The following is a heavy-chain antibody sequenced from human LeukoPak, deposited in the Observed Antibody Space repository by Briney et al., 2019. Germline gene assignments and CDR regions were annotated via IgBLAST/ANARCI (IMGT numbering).Heavy chain of an antibody. V-gene: IGHV4-34*01. CDR2: INHSGST. CDR1: GGSFSGYY. Sequence: SETLSLACAVYGGSFSGYYWSWIRQPSGKGLEWIGEINHSGSTNYNPSLKSRVTISVDTSKNQFSLKLSSVTAADTAVYYCARATMVRGPVYWGQGTLVTVSS. D-gene: IGHD3-10*01. J-gene: IGHJ4*02. CDR3: ARATMVRGPVY.